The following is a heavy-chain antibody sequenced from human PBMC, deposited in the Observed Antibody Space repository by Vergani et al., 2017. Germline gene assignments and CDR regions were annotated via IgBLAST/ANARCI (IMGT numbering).Heavy chain of an antibody. D-gene: IGHD3-22*01. CDR1: GYTFTSYY. V-gene: IGHV1-46*01. CDR2: INPSGGST. J-gene: IGHJ4*02. Sequence: QVQLVQSGAEVKKPGASVKVSCKASGYTFTSYYMHWVRQAPGQGLEWMGIINPSGGSTSYAQKFQGRVTMTRDTSTSTVYMELNSLRAEDTAVYYCAKDEGSGYYVYWGQGTLVTVSS. CDR3: AKDEGSGYYVY.